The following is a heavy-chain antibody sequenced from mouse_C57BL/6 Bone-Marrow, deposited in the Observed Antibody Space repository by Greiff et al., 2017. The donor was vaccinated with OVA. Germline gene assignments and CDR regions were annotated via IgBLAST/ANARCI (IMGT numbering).Heavy chain of an antibody. CDR1: GFTFSSYA. CDR3: ARDWSSFAY. V-gene: IGHV5-4*01. CDR2: ISDGGSYT. Sequence: EVQRVESGGGLVKPGGSLKLSCAASGFTFSSYAMSWVRQTPEKRLEWVATISDGGSYTYYPDNVKGRFTISRDNAKNNLYLQMSHLKSEDTAMYYCARDWSSFAYWGQGTLVTVSA. D-gene: IGHD1-1*01. J-gene: IGHJ3*01.